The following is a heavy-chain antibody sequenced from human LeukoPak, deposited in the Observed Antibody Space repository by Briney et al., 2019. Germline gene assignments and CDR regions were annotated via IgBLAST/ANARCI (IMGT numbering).Heavy chain of an antibody. D-gene: IGHD3-22*01. CDR2: IYYSGST. CDR3: ASLLYYYDSSGYYFYFDY. Sequence: SETLSLTCTVSGGSISSGGYYWSWIRQXXGKGLEWIGYIYYSGSTYYNPSLKSRVTISVDTSKNQFSLKLSSVTAADTAVYYCASLLYYYDSSGYYFYFDYWGQGTLVTVSS. CDR1: GGSISSGGYY. V-gene: IGHV4-31*03. J-gene: IGHJ4*02.